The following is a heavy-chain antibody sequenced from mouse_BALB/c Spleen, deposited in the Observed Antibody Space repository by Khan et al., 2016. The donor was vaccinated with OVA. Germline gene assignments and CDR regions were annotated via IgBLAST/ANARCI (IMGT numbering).Heavy chain of an antibody. J-gene: IGHJ2*01. CDR1: GYSITSGYD. Sequence: VQLQQSGPGLVKPSQSLSLTCTVTGYSITSGYDWNWIRQFPGNKLEWMGYISYSGVTSYTPSLKSRISITRDTSKNQFFLQLNSVTTEDTATYYCARGNYYGYYFDYWGQGTTLTVSS. D-gene: IGHD1-1*01. CDR2: ISYSGVT. CDR3: ARGNYYGYYFDY. V-gene: IGHV3-2*02.